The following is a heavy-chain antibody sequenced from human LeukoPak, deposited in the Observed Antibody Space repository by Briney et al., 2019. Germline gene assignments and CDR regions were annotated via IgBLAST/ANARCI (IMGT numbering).Heavy chain of an antibody. J-gene: IGHJ4*02. CDR2: INHSGST. CDR1: GGSFSGYY. D-gene: IGHD6-6*01. Sequence: SETLSLTCAVYGGSFSGYYWSWIRQPPGKGLEWIGEINHSGSTNYNPPLKSRVTISVDTSKNQFSLKLSSVTAADTAVYYCARVGQLLDFDYWGQGTLVTVSS. V-gene: IGHV4-34*01. CDR3: ARVGQLLDFDY.